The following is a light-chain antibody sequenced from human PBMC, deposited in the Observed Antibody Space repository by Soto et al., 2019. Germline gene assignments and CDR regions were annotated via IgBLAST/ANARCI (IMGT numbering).Light chain of an antibody. Sequence: EIVLTQSPATLSVSPGERAALSCRASQSVSNNLAWYQQRPGQPPRLLIFGASTRATGIPARFSGSGSEAEFALTISTLQSEDFAVYYCQQYSVWPLTFCGGNKVEIK. CDR2: GAS. J-gene: IGKJ4*01. V-gene: IGKV3D-15*01. CDR3: QQYSVWPLT. CDR1: QSVSNN.